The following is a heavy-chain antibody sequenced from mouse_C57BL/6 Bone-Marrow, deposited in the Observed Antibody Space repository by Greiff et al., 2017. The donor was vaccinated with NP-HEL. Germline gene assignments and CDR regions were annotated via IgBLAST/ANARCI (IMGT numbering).Heavy chain of an antibody. J-gene: IGHJ2*01. D-gene: IGHD2-5*01. CDR2: INPSSGYT. CDR3: ARWGYSSPYYY. CDR1: GYTFTSYT. V-gene: IGHV1-4*01. Sequence: QVQLKESGAELARPGASVKMSCKASGYTFTSYTMHWVKQRPGQGLEWIGYINPSSGYTKYNQKFKDKATLTADKSSSTAYMQLSSLTSEDSAVYYCARWGYSSPYYYWGQGTTLTVSS.